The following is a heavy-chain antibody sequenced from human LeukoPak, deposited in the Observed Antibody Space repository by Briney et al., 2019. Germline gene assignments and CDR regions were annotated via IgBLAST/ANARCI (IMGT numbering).Heavy chain of an antibody. CDR2: IKEDGSDK. V-gene: IGHV3-7*04. CDR1: GFTFSSYW. Sequence: GGSLRLSCAASGFTFSSYWMSWVRQAPSQGLEWVANIKEDGSDKYYVDSVKGRFTISRDNADNSLYLQMNSLRAEDTAVYYCARGPRFNYWGLGTLVTVSS. J-gene: IGHJ4*02. CDR3: ARGPRFNY.